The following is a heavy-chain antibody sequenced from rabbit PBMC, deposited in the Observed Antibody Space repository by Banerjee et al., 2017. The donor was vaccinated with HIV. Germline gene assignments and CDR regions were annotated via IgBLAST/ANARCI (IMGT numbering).Heavy chain of an antibody. CDR3: ASHDYGSSHAFNF. V-gene: IGHV1S45*01. CDR2: IYTSSGST. CDR1: GIDFSSYG. Sequence: QEQLVESGGGLVTLGGSLKLSCKASGIDFSSYGITWVRQAPGKGLEWIARIYTSSGSTSYASWAKGRFTISKTSSTTVTLQMPSLTAADTATYFCASHDYGSSHAFNFWGPGTLVTVS. D-gene: IGHD8-1*01. J-gene: IGHJ6*01.